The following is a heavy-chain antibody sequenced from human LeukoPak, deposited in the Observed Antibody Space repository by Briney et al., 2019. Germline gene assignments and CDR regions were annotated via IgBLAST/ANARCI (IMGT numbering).Heavy chain of an antibody. J-gene: IGHJ4*02. Sequence: GGSLRLSCAASGFTFSSYSMNWVRQAPGKGLEWVSSISSSSSYIYYADSVKGRFTISRDNAKNSLYLQMNSLRAEDTALYYCAKDDRDYGSYFDYWGQGTLVTVSS. CDR3: AKDDRDYGSYFDY. CDR2: ISSSSSYI. V-gene: IGHV3-21*04. CDR1: GFTFSSYS. D-gene: IGHD4-17*01.